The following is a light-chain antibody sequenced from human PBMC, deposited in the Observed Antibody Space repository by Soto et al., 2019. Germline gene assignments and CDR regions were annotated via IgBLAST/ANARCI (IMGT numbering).Light chain of an antibody. Sequence: EIVLTQSPGTLSLSPGERATLSCRASQSVSSSYLAWYQQKPGQAPRLLIYGAYSRATGIPDRFSGSGSGADFTLTISRLEPEDFAVYSCQQYDTSPWTFGQGTKVEIK. CDR3: QQYDTSPWT. V-gene: IGKV3-20*01. CDR1: QSVSSSY. CDR2: GAY. J-gene: IGKJ1*01.